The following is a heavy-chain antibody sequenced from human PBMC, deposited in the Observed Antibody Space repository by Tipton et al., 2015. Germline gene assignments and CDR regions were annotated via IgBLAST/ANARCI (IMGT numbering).Heavy chain of an antibody. CDR2: TYFRSKWYY. CDR1: GDSVSSNSVA. CDR3: GRAQWLVRGGNYFDY. Sequence: GLVKPSQTLSLTCAISGDSVSSNSVAWNWIRQSPSRGLEWLGRTYFRSKWYYDYALSVQSRVTINPDTSKNQFSLQLKSVTPEDTAVYYCGRAQWLVRGGNYFDYWGQGILVTVSS. V-gene: IGHV6-1*01. J-gene: IGHJ4*02. D-gene: IGHD6-19*01.